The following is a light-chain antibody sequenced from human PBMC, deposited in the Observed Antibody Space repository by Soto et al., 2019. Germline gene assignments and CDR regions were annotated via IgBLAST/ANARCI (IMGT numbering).Light chain of an antibody. CDR3: TSYTTIGTLDL. CDR1: SSDVGGYDY. Sequence: QSVLTQPASVSESPGQSITISCTGTSSDVGGYDYVSWYQQHPGKAPKLLIYEVSDRPSGVSTRFSGSKSGSTASLTISGLQTEDEADYYCTSYTTIGTLDLFGTGTKVTVL. CDR2: EVS. J-gene: IGLJ1*01. V-gene: IGLV2-14*01.